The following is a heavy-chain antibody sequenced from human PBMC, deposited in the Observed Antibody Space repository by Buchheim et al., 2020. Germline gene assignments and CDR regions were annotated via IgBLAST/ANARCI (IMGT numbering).Heavy chain of an antibody. CDR1: GFTFSDSA. CDR2: IRNKADSYAT. V-gene: IGHV3-73*01. CDR3: TRPEDSNNGYKDIEFHH. Sequence: EVQLVESGGGLVQPGGSLKLSCAASGFTFSDSAVHWVRQASGKGLEWVGRIRNKADSYATAYAASVKDRFTISSDDSENTAYLQMNSLKTEDTAVYYCTRPEDSNNGYKDIEFHHWGQGAL. J-gene: IGHJ4*02. D-gene: IGHD6-13*01.